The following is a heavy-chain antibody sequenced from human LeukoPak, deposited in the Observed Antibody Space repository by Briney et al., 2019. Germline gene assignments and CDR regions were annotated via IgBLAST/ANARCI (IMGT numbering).Heavy chain of an antibody. CDR2: INPYSGGT. CDR1: GYTFTGYY. D-gene: IGHD6-19*01. CDR3: ARDVSSGYYEP. V-gene: IGHV1-2*02. Sequence: GASVKVSCKASGYTFTGYYIHWVRQAPGQGLEWMGWINPYSGGTNYAPKFQGRVTMTRETSISTAYMELSRLRSDDTALYYCARDVSSGYYEPWGQGTLVTVSS. J-gene: IGHJ5*02.